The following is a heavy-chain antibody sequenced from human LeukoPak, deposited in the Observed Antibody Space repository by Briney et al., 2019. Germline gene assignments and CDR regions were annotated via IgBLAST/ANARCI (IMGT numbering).Heavy chain of an antibody. CDR1: GITLSNYG. CDR3: AKRGVVIRVILVGFHKEAYYFDS. D-gene: IGHD3-22*01. CDR2: ISDSGGST. V-gene: IGHV3-23*01. J-gene: IGHJ4*02. Sequence: PGGSLRLSCAVSGITLSNYGMNWVRQAPGKGLEWVAGISDSGGSTNYADSVKGRFTISRDNPKNTLYLQMNSLRAEDTAVYFCAKRGVVIRVILVGFHKEAYYFDSWGQGALVTVSS.